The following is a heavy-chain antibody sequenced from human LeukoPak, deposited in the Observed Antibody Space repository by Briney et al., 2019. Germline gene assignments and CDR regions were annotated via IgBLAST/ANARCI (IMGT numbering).Heavy chain of an antibody. CDR1: GYSISSGYH. D-gene: IGHD2-15*01. CDR2: IYHSGKT. Sequence: SETLSLTYAVSGYSISSGYHWGWVRQPPGKGLEWIGSIYHSGKTYYNPSLKSRVTISVDTSMNQFSLKLSSVTAADTAVYYCARTLYCSGTTCYSPELFHSWGQGTLVTVSS. V-gene: IGHV4-38-2*01. J-gene: IGHJ4*02. CDR3: ARTLYCSGTTCYSPELFHS.